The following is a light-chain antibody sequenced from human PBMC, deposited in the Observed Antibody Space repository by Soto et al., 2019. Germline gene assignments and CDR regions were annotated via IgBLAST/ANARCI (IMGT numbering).Light chain of an antibody. CDR1: QDIEGF. CDR3: QHYYNVPPT. Sequence: DIQMTQSPPSLSASVGDRVTITCQASQDIEGFLAWYQQKPGKAPKPLIYGAFNLQTGVPSRFSGSGSGTDFTFTISSLQPEDIATYYCQHYYNVPPTFGGGTKVDIK. CDR2: GAF. V-gene: IGKV1-33*01. J-gene: IGKJ4*01.